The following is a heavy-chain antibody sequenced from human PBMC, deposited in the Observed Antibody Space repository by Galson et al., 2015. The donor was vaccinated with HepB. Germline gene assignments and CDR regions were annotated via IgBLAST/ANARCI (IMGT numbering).Heavy chain of an antibody. CDR2: FDPLPGAP. Sequence: SVKVSCKVSGYTFTELSMHWVRQAPGKGLEWMGTFDPLPGAPIYAHKFQGRVIMTEDTSTGTAYMELSSLRPEDTAVYYCATPDPFYFDNSTYNPTMNSFDYWGQGTLISVSS. D-gene: IGHD2/OR15-2a*01. V-gene: IGHV1-24*01. J-gene: IGHJ4*02. CDR3: ATPDPFYFDNSTYNPTMNSFDY. CDR1: GYTFTELS.